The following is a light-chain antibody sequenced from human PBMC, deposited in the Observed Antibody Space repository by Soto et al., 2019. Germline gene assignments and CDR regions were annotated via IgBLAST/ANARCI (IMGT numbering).Light chain of an antibody. Sequence: QSALTQPASVSGSPGQSITISCTGTSSDVGSYNLVSWYQQHPGQAPKLMIYEVSKRPSGVSNRFSGSKSGNTASLTNSGLQAEDEADYYCCSYAGSSTLYVFGTGTKVTV. CDR1: SSDVGSYNL. J-gene: IGLJ1*01. CDR3: CSYAGSSTLYV. V-gene: IGLV2-23*02. CDR2: EVS.